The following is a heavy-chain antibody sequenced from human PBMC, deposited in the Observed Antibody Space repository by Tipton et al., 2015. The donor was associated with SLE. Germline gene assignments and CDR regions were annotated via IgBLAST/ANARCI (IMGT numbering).Heavy chain of an antibody. Sequence: TLSLTCSVSGDSINNDYSWGWIRQPAGKGLEWIGRIYAGGSTKYNASLMSRITMSLDTSKNQFSLKLTSVTAADTAVYFCAREPTQTGYWYFDLWGRGTLVTVSS. CDR3: AREPTQTGYWYFDL. CDR1: GDSINNDYS. V-gene: IGHV4-4*07. D-gene: IGHD1-1*01. CDR2: IYAGGST. J-gene: IGHJ2*01.